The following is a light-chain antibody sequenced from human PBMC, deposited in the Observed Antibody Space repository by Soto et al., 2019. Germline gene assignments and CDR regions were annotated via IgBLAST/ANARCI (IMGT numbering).Light chain of an antibody. CDR1: QSITTY. CDR2: AAS. Sequence: DIQMTQSPSSLSASVGDRVTITCRASQSITTYLSWYQQKPGKAPKLLIYAASSLQSGVPSRFSGSGSGTDFTLTINSLQPEDFATYYCQQSYSTPHTFGGGTKVEIK. J-gene: IGKJ4*01. V-gene: IGKV1-39*01. CDR3: QQSYSTPHT.